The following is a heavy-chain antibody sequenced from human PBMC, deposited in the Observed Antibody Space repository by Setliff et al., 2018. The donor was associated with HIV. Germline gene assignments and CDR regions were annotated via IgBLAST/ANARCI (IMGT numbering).Heavy chain of an antibody. D-gene: IGHD2-8*02. CDR2: IYYSGST. V-gene: IGHV4-34*01. J-gene: IGHJ6*03. CDR3: ARVSSTYWYSIFRNYYYHMDV. CDR1: GGSFSGYY. Sequence: SETLSLTCAVYGGSFSGYYWSWIRQPPGKGLEWIGSIYYSGSTYYNPSLKSRVTISVDTSKNQFSLKLSSVTAADTAVYYCARVSSTYWYSIFRNYYYHMDVWGKGTTVTVS.